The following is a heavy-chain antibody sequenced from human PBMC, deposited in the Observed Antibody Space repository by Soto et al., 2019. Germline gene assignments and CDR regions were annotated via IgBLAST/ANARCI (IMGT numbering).Heavy chain of an antibody. CDR3: VREAPCSNGVCQFDY. Sequence: GGSLSLSCASSGFTFSPYEMSWLRQAPGKGLEWISYISSSGSTIHYADSVKGRFSISRDNAKKSLFLQMNSLRAEDTAVYYCVREAPCSNGVCQFDYWGRGTLVTVSS. V-gene: IGHV3-48*03. D-gene: IGHD2-8*01. CDR2: ISSSGSTI. CDR1: GFTFSPYE. J-gene: IGHJ4*02.